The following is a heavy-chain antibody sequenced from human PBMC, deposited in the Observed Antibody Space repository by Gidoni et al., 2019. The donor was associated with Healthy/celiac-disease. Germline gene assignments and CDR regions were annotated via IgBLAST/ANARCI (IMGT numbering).Heavy chain of an antibody. Sequence: QVQLVESGGGVVQPGRSLRLSCAASGFTFSSYGMHWVRQAPGKGLEWVAVICYDGSNKYYADSVKGRFTISRDNSKNTLYLQMNSLRAEDTAVYYCARALNGPYYDSSPDAFDIWGQGTMVTVSS. CDR1: GFTFSSYG. J-gene: IGHJ3*02. CDR2: ICYDGSNK. CDR3: ARALNGPYYDSSPDAFDI. V-gene: IGHV3-33*01. D-gene: IGHD3-22*01.